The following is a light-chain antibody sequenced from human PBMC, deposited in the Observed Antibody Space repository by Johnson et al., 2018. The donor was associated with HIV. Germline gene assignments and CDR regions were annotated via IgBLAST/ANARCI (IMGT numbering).Light chain of an antibody. V-gene: IGLV1-51*01. CDR1: SSNIGNNY. Sequence: QSVLTQPPSVSAAPGQKVTISCSGSSSNIGNNYVSWYQQLPGTAPKLLIYDNNKRPSGIPDRFSGSKSGASATLGITGLQTGDEAYYYCGVRDASLSPHYGFGTGTTITVL. CDR2: DNN. CDR3: GVRDASLSPHYG. J-gene: IGLJ1*01.